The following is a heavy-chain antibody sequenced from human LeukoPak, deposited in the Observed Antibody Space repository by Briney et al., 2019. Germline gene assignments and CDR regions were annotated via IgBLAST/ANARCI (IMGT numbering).Heavy chain of an antibody. D-gene: IGHD3-10*01. Sequence: GRSLRLSCAASGFTFSNYAMHWVRQAPGKGLEWVAVISYDGGNEFYADSVKGRFTISRDNSKNTLYLQMNSLRAEDTAVYYCARVPTPLGSGLFDYWGQGTLVTVSS. V-gene: IGHV3-30*04. CDR2: ISYDGGNE. CDR1: GFTFSNYA. J-gene: IGHJ4*02. CDR3: ARVPTPLGSGLFDY.